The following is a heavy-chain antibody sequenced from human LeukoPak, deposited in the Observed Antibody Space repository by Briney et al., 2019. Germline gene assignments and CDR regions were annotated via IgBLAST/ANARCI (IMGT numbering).Heavy chain of an antibody. D-gene: IGHD1-1*01. CDR3: ATYINWVAGDV. CDR1: GFTFSESW. V-gene: IGHV3-7*01. Sequence: PGGPLRLSWAASGFTFSESWMSWVRQVPGQGLEWVAHINHEGGGIQYVDSVKGRFTISRDNAKGSVYLQMNSLRAEDTAIYHCATYINWVAGDVWGQGTTVIVSS. J-gene: IGHJ6*02. CDR2: INHEGGGI.